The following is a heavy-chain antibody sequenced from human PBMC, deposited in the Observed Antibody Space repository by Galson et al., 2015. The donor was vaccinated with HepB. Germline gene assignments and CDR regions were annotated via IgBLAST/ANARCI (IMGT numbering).Heavy chain of an antibody. J-gene: IGHJ6*03. CDR1: GFLVSSSY. V-gene: IGHV3-53*01. CDR2: IYSGDSR. Sequence: SLRLSCAASGFLVSSSYMSWVRQAPGKGLEWISVIYSGDSRYYADSVKGRFTISRDNSENTVYLQMRRLRVEDTAIYYCAREWDYYYYYMDVWGKGTTVTVSS. CDR3: AREWDYYYYYMDV.